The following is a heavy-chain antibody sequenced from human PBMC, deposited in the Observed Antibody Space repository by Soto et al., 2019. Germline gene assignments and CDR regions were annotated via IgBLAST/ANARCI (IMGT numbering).Heavy chain of an antibody. V-gene: IGHV4-34*01. Sequence: QVQLQQWGAGPLRPLETLSLTCGVSAGSLSRYYWVWIRQTPRKGLDWIGEINDRASINYNPSLKSRVSSSVDTSKTHSLLNLRSVNAADTTVYSSARESHDILTGPPWVWYFDLWGRGTLLTVSS. CDR2: INDRASI. CDR1: AGSLSRYY. CDR3: ARESHDILTGPPWVWYFDL. J-gene: IGHJ2*01. D-gene: IGHD3-9*01.